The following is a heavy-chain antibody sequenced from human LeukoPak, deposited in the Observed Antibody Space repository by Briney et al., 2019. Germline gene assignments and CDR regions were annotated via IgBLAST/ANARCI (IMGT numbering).Heavy chain of an antibody. J-gene: IGHJ6*02. CDR1: GGSISSHY. V-gene: IGHV4-59*08. Sequence: SETLSLTCSVSGGSISSHYWSWVRQPPGKGLEWIGYMYYIGFNTYNPSLKSRVTISVDTSKNQFSLKLSSVTAADTAVYYCARLRRYCSGGSCFYYYYGMDVWGQGTTVTVSS. CDR2: MYYIGFN. CDR3: ARLRRYCSGGSCFYYYYGMDV. D-gene: IGHD2-15*01.